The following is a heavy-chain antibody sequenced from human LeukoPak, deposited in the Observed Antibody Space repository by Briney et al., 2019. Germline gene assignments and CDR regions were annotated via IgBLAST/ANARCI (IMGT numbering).Heavy chain of an antibody. CDR2: ISGSGGST. CDR1: GFTFSSYA. D-gene: IGHD6-25*01. V-gene: IGHV3-23*01. J-gene: IGHJ4*02. Sequence: GGSLRLSCAASGFTFSSYAMSWVRQAPGKGLEWVSAISGSGGSTYYADSVKGRFTISRDNSKNTLYLQMNSLRAEDTAVYYCAKDGALEYGAAAGLFDYWGQGTLVTVSS. CDR3: AKDGALEYGAAAGLFDY.